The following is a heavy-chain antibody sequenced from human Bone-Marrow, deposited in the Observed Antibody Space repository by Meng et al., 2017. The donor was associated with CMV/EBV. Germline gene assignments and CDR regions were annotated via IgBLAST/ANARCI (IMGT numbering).Heavy chain of an antibody. V-gene: IGHV1-2*02. D-gene: IGHD2-8*02. Sequence: DAVKVSCKAYGYTFTGYYMHWVRQDSGQGLEWMGWINPNRGGTNYAQKFQGRVTMTRDTSINTAYMELSRLRSDDTAVHFCARGRGVDIVLVDAFDIWGQGTMVTVSS. CDR1: GYTFTGYY. CDR3: ARGRGVDIVLVDAFDI. J-gene: IGHJ3*02. CDR2: INPNRGGT.